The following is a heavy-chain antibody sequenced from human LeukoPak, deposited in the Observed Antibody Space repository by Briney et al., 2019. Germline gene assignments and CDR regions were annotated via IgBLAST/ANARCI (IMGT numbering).Heavy chain of an antibody. Sequence: PVGCLRLSCAASGFTFSDYYMSWIRQAPGKGLEWVSSISTTSFYTNYAGSVKGRFTISRDNAKNSLYLQMNSLRAEDTAMYYCATDLKGGPADWGQGTMVTVSS. CDR2: ISTTSFYT. J-gene: IGHJ3*01. D-gene: IGHD6-25*01. CDR1: GFTFSDYY. CDR3: ATDLKGGPAD. V-gene: IGHV3-11*05.